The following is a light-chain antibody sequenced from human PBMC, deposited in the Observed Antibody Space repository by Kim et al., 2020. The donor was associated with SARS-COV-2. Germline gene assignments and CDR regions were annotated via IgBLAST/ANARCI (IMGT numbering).Light chain of an antibody. CDR1: ESVSSTY. J-gene: IGKJ1*01. V-gene: IGKV3-20*01. CDR2: GAS. Sequence: EIVLTQSPGTLSLSPGDRATLPCRASESVSSTYLAWYQQQSVQAPRLLIYGASSRATGVPDRFSGSGSGTDFTLTISRLEPEDFAVYYCQQYGSSLRTFGQGTKVDIK. CDR3: QQYGSSLRT.